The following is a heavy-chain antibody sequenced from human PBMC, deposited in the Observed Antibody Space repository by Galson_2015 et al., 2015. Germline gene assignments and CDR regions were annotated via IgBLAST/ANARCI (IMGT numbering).Heavy chain of an antibody. Sequence: SLRLSCAASRFTFSSYAMHWVRQAPGKGLEWVAGISNDGSQKYYLESVKGRFAISRDSSMSTLFLQMDSLRMEDTAMYYCAVGGYGSNRDNSVYNSFDAWGQGTLVTV. CDR1: RFTFSSYA. V-gene: IGHV3-30*03. CDR3: AVGGYGSNRDNSVYNSFDA. J-gene: IGHJ5*02. D-gene: IGHD6-25*01. CDR2: ISNDGSQK.